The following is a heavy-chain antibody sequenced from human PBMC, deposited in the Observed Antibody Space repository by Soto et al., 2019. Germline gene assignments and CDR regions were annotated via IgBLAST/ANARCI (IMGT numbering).Heavy chain of an antibody. CDR3: ARDFSDTYNGRSYWWFDP. J-gene: IGHJ5*02. CDR1: GYTFTRSG. CDR2: ISSYNGDT. D-gene: IGHD1-26*01. V-gene: IGHV1-18*01. Sequence: ASVKVSCKASGYTFTRSGISWVRQAPGQGPEWMGWISSYNGDTNYAQTFQGRVTMTTDTSTSTAYMELRSLRSDDTAVYYCARDFSDTYNGRSYWWFDPWGQGTLVTVSS.